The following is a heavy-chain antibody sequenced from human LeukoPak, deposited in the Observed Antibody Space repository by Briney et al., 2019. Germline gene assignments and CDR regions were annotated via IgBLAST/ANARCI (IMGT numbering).Heavy chain of an antibody. J-gene: IGHJ4*02. CDR1: GFTFSGYW. CDR3: ARGATGNDY. V-gene: IGHV3-74*01. CDR2: IKTDGTSI. D-gene: IGHD3-10*01. Sequence: PGGSLRLSCAASGFTFSGYWMHWVRQAPGKGLVWVSLIKTDGTSITYADSVKGRFTISRDNAKNTLYLQMNSLRAEGTAVYYCARGATGNDYWGQGTLVTVSS.